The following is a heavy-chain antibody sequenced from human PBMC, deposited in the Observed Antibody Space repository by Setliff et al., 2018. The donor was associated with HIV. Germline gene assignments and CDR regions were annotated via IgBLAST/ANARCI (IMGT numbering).Heavy chain of an antibody. CDR2: INLSGNT. D-gene: IGHD3-10*01. Sequence: SETLSLTCAVYGGSLSGYYWSWVRQSPGRGLEWIGEINLSGNTNFNPSLKSRLIISVDTSKSQFSLKLTSVTAADTSLYYCAREGGQGYSGSGSFYHRNFDLWGRGTLVTVSS. CDR3: AREGGQGYSGSGSFYHRNFDL. V-gene: IGHV4-34*01. CDR1: GGSLSGYY. J-gene: IGHJ2*01.